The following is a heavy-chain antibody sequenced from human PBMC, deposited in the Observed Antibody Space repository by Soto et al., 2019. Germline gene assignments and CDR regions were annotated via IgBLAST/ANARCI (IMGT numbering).Heavy chain of an antibody. V-gene: IGHV5-51*01. CDR2: IYPGDLET. J-gene: IGHJ4*02. Sequence: GESLKISCRCSGYTFSNFWIAWVRHLPGKGLEWMGIIYPGDLETRYSPSFHGKVTISADKSINTAYLQWSSLEASDSAFYYCARSPRSSPYFDYWGQGALVTVSS. CDR1: GYTFSNFW. D-gene: IGHD6-13*01. CDR3: ARSPRSSPYFDY.